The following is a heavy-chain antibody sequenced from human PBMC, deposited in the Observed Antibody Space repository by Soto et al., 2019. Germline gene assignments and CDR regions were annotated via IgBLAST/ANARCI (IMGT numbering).Heavy chain of an antibody. Sequence: EGQLVESGGGLVQPGRSLRLSCAASGFTFEDSVMHWVRQAPGKGLEWVSGISWNSDIRAYADSVKGRFTISRDNAKDSVYLQMSSLRAEDTAPYYCAKDMAHYDFWGNIERALDFWGQGTTVIVSS. D-gene: IGHD3-3*01. CDR2: ISWNSDIR. V-gene: IGHV3-9*01. J-gene: IGHJ6*02. CDR1: GFTFEDSV. CDR3: AKDMAHYDFWGNIERALDF.